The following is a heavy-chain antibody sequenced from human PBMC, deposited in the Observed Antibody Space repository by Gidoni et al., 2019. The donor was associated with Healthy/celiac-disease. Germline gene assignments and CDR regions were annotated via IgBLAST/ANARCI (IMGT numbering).Heavy chain of an antibody. CDR2: ISGSGGST. J-gene: IGHJ4*02. CDR1: GFTFSSYA. D-gene: IGHD3-22*01. CDR3: VAYYYDSSGYGYFDY. V-gene: IGHV3-23*01. Sequence: EVQLLESGGGLVQPGGSLRLSCAASGFTFSSYAMRWVRQAPGKGLEWVSAISGSGGSTYYADSVKGRFTISRDNSKNTLYLQMNSRRAEDTAVYYCVAYYYDSSGYGYFDYWGQGTLVTVSS.